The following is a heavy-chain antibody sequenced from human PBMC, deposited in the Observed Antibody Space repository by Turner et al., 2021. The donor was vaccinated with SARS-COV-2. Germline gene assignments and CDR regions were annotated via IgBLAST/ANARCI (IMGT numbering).Heavy chain of an antibody. CDR2: MYDCGST. CDR1: GSSSSSCGYS. D-gene: IGHD3-10*01. V-gene: IGHV4-39*01. CDR3: ARQPLGLVGFGKPKNDWVDP. J-gene: IGHJ5*02. Sequence: LQLQESVSGLVKPSETLSLLCTASGSSSSSCGYSWGWLRSPPAKGLEWIASMYDCGSTYNSPSTKSRVTIYGETTKNQYSPKLRSVPEADTAGYYCARQPLGLVGFGKPKNDWVDPWGQGTLVTVSS.